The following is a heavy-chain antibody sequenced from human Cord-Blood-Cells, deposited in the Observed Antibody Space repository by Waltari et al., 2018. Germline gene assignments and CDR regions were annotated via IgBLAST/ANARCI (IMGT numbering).Heavy chain of an antibody. D-gene: IGHD6-6*01. CDR1: GYPSAAPD. J-gene: IGHJ4*02. CDR3: ARVGFSGSSLDY. Sequence: VKRWHPGGEVPQPPASLHVSCPASGYPSAAPDIPLVRPSPGQGLEWMGWNHPNRGVTNHAQKFQGWVTLTRDTSISTAYMGLSRRRSDDTAVYDCARVGFSGSSLDYWGQGTLVTVSS. V-gene: IGHV1-2*04. CDR2: NHPNRGVT.